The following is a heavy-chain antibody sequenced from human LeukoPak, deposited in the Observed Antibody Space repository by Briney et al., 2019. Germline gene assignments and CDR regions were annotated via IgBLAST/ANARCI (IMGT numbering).Heavy chain of an antibody. CDR1: GYTFTSYY. J-gene: IGHJ5*02. CDR3: ARDRRDCSGGSCYGGSWFDP. Sequence: GASVKVSCMASGYTFTSYYMHWVRQAPGQGLEWMGIINPSGGSTSYAQKFQGRVTMTRDTSTSTVYMELSSLRSEDTAVYYCARDRRDCSGGSCYGGSWFDPWGQGTLVTVSS. CDR2: INPSGGST. V-gene: IGHV1-46*01. D-gene: IGHD2-15*01.